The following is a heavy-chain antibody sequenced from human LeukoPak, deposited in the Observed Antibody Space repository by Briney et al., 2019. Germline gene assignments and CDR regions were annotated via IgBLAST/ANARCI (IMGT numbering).Heavy chain of an antibody. J-gene: IGHJ3*02. D-gene: IGHD6-19*01. CDR3: AKDSLQQWLDLMAPLDAFDI. V-gene: IGHV3-23*01. CDR1: GFTFSSYA. CDR2: ISGSGGST. Sequence: GGSLRLSCAASGFTFSSYAMSWVRQAPGKGLEWVSAISGSGGSTYYADSVKGRFTISRDNSKNTLYLQMNSLRAEDTAVYYCAKDSLQQWLDLMAPLDAFDIWGQGTMVTVSS.